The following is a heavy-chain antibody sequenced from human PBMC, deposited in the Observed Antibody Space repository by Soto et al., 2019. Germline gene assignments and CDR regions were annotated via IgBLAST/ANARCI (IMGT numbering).Heavy chain of an antibody. J-gene: IGHJ4*02. V-gene: IGHV4-30-4*01. CDR3: ARGTNYYDSSGYSDY. CDR1: GGSISSGDYY. Sequence: SETLSLTCTVSGGSISSGDYYWSWIRQPPGKGLEWIGYIYYSGSTYYNPSLKSRVTISVDTSKNQFSLKLSSVTAADTAVYYCARGTNYYDSSGYSDYWGQGTLVTVSS. CDR2: IYYSGST. D-gene: IGHD3-22*01.